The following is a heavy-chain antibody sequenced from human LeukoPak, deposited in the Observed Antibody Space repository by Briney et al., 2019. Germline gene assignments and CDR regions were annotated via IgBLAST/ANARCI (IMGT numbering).Heavy chain of an antibody. V-gene: IGHV4-4*02. CDR2: IYHSGST. CDR3: ARGGTGYIDC. D-gene: IGHD6-25*01. CDR1: DDSISSTNW. Sequence: SGTLSLTCAVSDDSISSTNWWSWVRPPPGRGLEWIGEIYHSGSTNYSPSLKSRVTISVDKYKNQFSLKLTSVTAADTAIYYCARGGTGYIDCWGQGTLVTVSS. J-gene: IGHJ4*02.